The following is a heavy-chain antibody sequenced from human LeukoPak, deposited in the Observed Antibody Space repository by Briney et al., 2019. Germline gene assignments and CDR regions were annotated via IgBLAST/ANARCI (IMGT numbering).Heavy chain of an antibody. D-gene: IGHD1-26*01. CDR3: ATASSGSETNFQH. J-gene: IGHJ1*01. Sequence: SETLSLTCTVSGGSISSYYWNWIRQPPGKGLEWIGYIYYSGSTNYNPSLKSRVTISVDTSKNQFSLKLSSVTAADTAVYYCATASSGSETNFQHWGQGTLVTVSS. CDR2: IYYSGST. V-gene: IGHV4-59*01. CDR1: GGSISSYY.